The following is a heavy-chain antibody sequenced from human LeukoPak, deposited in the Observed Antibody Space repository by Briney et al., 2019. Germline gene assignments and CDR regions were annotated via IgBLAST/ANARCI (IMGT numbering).Heavy chain of an antibody. D-gene: IGHD3-16*01. CDR3: ASLVGGYYPPVEAFDV. J-gene: IGHJ3*01. Sequence: GGSLRLSCAASGFSFRSCWMHWVRQAPGKELVWVSRINGDGSTTNYADSVRGRFTISRDNAKDTLYLQMNSLRADDSAVYFCASLVGGYYPPVEAFDVWGQGTMVTVSS. CDR1: GFSFRSCW. V-gene: IGHV3-74*01. CDR2: INGDGSTT.